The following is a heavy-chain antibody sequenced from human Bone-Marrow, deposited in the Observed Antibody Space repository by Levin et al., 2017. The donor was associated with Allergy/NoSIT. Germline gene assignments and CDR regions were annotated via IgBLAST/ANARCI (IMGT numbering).Heavy chain of an antibody. J-gene: IGHJ4*02. CDR1: GGTFSSYA. D-gene: IGHD2-2*01. CDR2: IIPIFGTA. V-gene: IGHV1-69*13. Sequence: ASVKVSCKASGGTFSSYAISWVRQAPGQGLEWMGGIIPIFGTANYAQKFQGRVTITADESTSTAYMELSSLRSEDTAVYYCARGVVVPAASHLNYFDYWGQGTLVTVSS. CDR3: ARGVVVPAASHLNYFDY.